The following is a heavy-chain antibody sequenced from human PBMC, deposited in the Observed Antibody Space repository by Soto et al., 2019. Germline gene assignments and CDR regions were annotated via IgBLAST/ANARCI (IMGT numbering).Heavy chain of an antibody. Sequence: SETLSLTCSVSGGSITSHYCSWFRQPPGKGLEWIGYIHHSGSTSYNPSLKSRVTMSVDTSKNQFSLKVSSVTAADTALYYCARQGLGQLHGLVDVWGPGTTVT. CDR1: GGSITSHY. CDR3: ARQGLGQLHGLVDV. V-gene: IGHV4-59*08. D-gene: IGHD3-10*01. CDR2: IHHSGST. J-gene: IGHJ6*02.